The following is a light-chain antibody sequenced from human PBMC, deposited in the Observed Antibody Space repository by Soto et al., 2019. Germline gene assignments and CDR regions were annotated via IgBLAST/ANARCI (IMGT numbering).Light chain of an antibody. V-gene: IGKV3-15*01. J-gene: IGKJ1*01. CDR2: GVS. Sequence: EIVMTQSPATLSVSPGETVTLSCRASQSVGSYLSWYQQRPGQAPRLLIYGVSTRAPGIPARFSGSGSGTEFTLTISSLQSEDFAVYHCQQYNNWPPWTFGQGTKVDI. CDR3: QQYNNWPPWT. CDR1: QSVGSY.